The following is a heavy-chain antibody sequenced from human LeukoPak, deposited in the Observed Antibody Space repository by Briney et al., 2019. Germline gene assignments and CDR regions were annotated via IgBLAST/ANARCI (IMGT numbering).Heavy chain of an antibody. CDR1: GFTFSSAA. D-gene: IGHD2-21*02. V-gene: IGHV3-23*01. J-gene: IGHJ4*02. CDR2: ITGSDDKT. Sequence: PGGSLRLSCAASGFTFSSAAMTWARHAPGQGLEWVSTITGSDDKTYYADSVKGRFTISRDNSKNTLYLQMNSLRAEDTAVYYCAKSDCGGDCHLLDYWGQGTLVTVSS. CDR3: AKSDCGGDCHLLDY.